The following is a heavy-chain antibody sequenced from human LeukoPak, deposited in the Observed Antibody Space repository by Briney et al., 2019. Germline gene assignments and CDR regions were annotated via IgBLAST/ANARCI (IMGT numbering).Heavy chain of an antibody. D-gene: IGHD3-10*01. V-gene: IGHV4-34*01. CDR3: ARGKVRGVIIAPFDY. J-gene: IGHJ4*02. CDR2: INHSGST. CDR1: GGSFSGYY. Sequence: SETLSLTCAVYGGSFSGYYWSWIRQPPGKGLEWIGEINHSGSTNYNLSLKSRVTISVDTSKNQFSLKLSSVTAADTAVYYCARGKVRGVIIAPFDYWGQGTLVTVSS.